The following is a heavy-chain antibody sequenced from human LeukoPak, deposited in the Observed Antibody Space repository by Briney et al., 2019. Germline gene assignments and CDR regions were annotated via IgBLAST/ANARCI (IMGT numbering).Heavy chain of an antibody. CDR1: GGSISSGDYY. V-gene: IGHV4-30-4*08. Sequence: SQTLSLTCTVSGGSISSGDYYWSWIRQPPGKGLEWIGYIYYSGSTYYNPSLKSRVTISVDTSKNQFSLKLSSVTAADTAVYYCARGQGLLPYYFDYWGQGTVVTVSS. J-gene: IGHJ4*02. D-gene: IGHD3-22*01. CDR3: ARGQGLLPYYFDY. CDR2: IYYSGST.